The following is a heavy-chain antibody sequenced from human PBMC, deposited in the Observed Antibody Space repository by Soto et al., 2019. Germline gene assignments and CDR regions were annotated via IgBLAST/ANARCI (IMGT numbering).Heavy chain of an antibody. J-gene: IGHJ4*02. D-gene: IGHD6-19*01. Sequence: SETLSLTCAVYGGSFSGYYWSWIRQPPGKGLEWIGEINHSGSTNYNPSLKSRVTISVDTSKNQFSLKLSSVTAADTAVYYCASGLSSGWAYYFDYWGQGTLVTVSS. V-gene: IGHV4-34*01. CDR3: ASGLSSGWAYYFDY. CDR1: GGSFSGYY. CDR2: INHSGST.